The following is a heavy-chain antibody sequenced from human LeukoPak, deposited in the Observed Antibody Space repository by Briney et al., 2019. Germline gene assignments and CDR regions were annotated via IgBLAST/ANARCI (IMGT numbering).Heavy chain of an antibody. CDR2: MNPNSGNT. D-gene: IGHD3-10*01. CDR1: GYTFTSYD. V-gene: IGHV1-8*01. Sequence: GASVKVSCKASGYTFTSYDINWVRQATGQGLEWMGWMNPNSGNTGYAQKFQGRVTMTRNTSISTAYMELSSLRSEDTAVYYCARGPVLLWLGESDNWFDPWGQGTLVTVSS. J-gene: IGHJ5*02. CDR3: ARGPVLLWLGESDNWFDP.